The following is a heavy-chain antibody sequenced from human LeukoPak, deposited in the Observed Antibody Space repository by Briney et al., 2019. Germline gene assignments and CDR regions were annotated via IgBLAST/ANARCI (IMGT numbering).Heavy chain of an antibody. Sequence: ASVKVSCKASGYPFTSYGLTWVRQTPGQGLQWMGWIAAHNGATNYAQIFQGRISMTTDTSTNTGYMELRSLTSDDTAVYYCAREDSNSENFWGQGTLVTVSS. CDR1: GYPFTSYG. V-gene: IGHV1-18*01. CDR3: AREDSNSENF. J-gene: IGHJ4*02. D-gene: IGHD2/OR15-2a*01. CDR2: IAAHNGAT.